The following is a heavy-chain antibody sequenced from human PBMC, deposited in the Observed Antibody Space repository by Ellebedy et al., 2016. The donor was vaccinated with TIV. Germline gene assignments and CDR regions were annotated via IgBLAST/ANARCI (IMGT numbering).Heavy chain of an antibody. J-gene: IGHJ4*02. CDR1: GFSFSSYG. CDR2: VWYDGGNI. Sequence: GESLKISCAASGFSFSSYGIRWVRQAPGKGLEWVAVVWYDGGNIYYADSVKGRFTISKDNSTNMVYLQVDSLRAEDTAIYYCAKDSGSHFSHDYWGQGTLVTFSS. V-gene: IGHV3-33*06. D-gene: IGHD1-26*01. CDR3: AKDSGSHFSHDY.